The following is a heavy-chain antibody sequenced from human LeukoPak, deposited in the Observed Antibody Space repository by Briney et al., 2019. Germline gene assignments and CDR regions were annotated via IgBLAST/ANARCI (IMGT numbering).Heavy chain of an antibody. J-gene: IGHJ4*02. Sequence: SVKVSCKASGGTFSSYAISWVRKAAGQGLEWMGRIIPILGIANYAQKFQGRVTITADKSTSTAYMELSSLRSEDTAVYYCARDGGDYHFDYWGQGTLVTVSS. CDR2: IIPILGIA. CDR1: GGTFSSYA. D-gene: IGHD4-17*01. V-gene: IGHV1-69*04. CDR3: ARDGGDYHFDY.